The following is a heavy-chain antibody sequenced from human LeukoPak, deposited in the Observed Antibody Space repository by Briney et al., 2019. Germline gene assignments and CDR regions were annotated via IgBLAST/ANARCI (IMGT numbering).Heavy chain of an antibody. CDR2: IYHSGST. Sequence: SETLSLTCTVSGGSISSYYWGWIRQPPGKGLEWIGSIYHSGSTYYNPSLKSRVTISVDTSKNQFSLKLSSVTAADTAVYYCARGGYGSGSYHWFDPWGQGTLVTVSS. V-gene: IGHV4-38-2*02. D-gene: IGHD3-10*01. J-gene: IGHJ5*02. CDR3: ARGGYGSGSYHWFDP. CDR1: GGSISSYY.